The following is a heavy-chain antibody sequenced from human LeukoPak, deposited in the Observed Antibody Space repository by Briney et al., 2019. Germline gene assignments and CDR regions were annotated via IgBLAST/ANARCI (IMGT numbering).Heavy chain of an antibody. CDR2: ISYDGSNK. Sequence: GGSLRLSCAASGFTFSGYWMHWVRQAPGKGLEWVAVISYDGSNKYYADSVKGRFTISRDNSKNTLYLQMNSLRAEDTAVYYCAREYCSGGSCFNYYYYYGMDVWGQGTTVTVSS. V-gene: IGHV3-30-3*01. D-gene: IGHD2-15*01. J-gene: IGHJ6*02. CDR3: AREYCSGGSCFNYYYYYGMDV. CDR1: GFTFSGYW.